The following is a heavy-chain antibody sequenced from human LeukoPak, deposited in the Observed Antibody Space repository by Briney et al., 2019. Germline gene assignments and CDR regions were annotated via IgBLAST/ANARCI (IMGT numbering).Heavy chain of an antibody. D-gene: IGHD4-17*01. V-gene: IGHV3-30*18. CDR3: AKDLPPLGAGDYAPTFDY. Sequence: PARTLTLTCAASGFTFSSYDWHWFVQAPAKELEGGAVIFYDGSNNYYNHSLKGRFTISRDNSKNQLSMQLNCLTAEDTAVYYCAKDLPPLGAGDYAPTFDYWGQGTLVTVSS. CDR1: GFTFSSYD. CDR2: IFYDGSNN. J-gene: IGHJ4*02.